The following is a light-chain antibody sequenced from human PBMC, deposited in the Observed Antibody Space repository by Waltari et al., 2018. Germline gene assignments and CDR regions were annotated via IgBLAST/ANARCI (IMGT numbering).Light chain of an antibody. CDR2: SNN. Sequence: QSVLTQPPSASGPPGPSAPLSCSGSSSHPARPSVNWYQPVPGTAPKLLIHSNNERPSGVPDRFSGSKSGTSGSLAISGLQSEDEADYYCALWDDSLNGVVFGGGTKLTVL. J-gene: IGLJ2*01. CDR3: ALWDDSLNGVV. CDR1: SSHPARPS. V-gene: IGLV1-44*01.